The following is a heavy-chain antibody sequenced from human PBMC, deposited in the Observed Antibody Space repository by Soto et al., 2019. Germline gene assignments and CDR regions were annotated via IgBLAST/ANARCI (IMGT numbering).Heavy chain of an antibody. Sequence: QVQLVESGGGVVQPGRSLRLSCAASGFTFSSYGMHWVRQAPGKGREWVAVISYDGSNKYYADSVKGRFTISRDNSKNPLYLQMNSLRAEDTAVYYCAKDPPDYGDYYFDYWGQGTLVTVSS. V-gene: IGHV3-30*18. CDR1: GFTFSSYG. D-gene: IGHD4-17*01. J-gene: IGHJ4*02. CDR3: AKDPPDYGDYYFDY. CDR2: ISYDGSNK.